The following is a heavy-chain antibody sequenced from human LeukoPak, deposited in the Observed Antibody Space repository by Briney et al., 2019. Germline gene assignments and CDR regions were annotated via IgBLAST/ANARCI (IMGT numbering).Heavy chain of an antibody. CDR1: GGSVSSGSYY. Sequence: SDTLSLTCTVSGGSVSSGSYYWSWIRQPPGKGLERIGYIYYSGSTNYNPSLKSRVTISVDTSKNQFSLKLSSVTAADTAVYYCARNRRGDHYYGMDVWGKGTTVTVSS. D-gene: IGHD1-14*01. CDR3: ARNRRGDHYYGMDV. V-gene: IGHV4-61*01. J-gene: IGHJ6*04. CDR2: IYYSGST.